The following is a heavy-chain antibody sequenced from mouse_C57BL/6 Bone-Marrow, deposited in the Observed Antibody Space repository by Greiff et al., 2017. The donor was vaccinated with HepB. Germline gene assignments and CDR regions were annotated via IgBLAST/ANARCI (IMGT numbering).Heavy chain of an antibody. V-gene: IGHV1-62-2*01. CDR2: FYPGSGSI. CDR1: GYTFTEYT. D-gene: IGHD2-3*01. Sequence: QVQLKQSGAELVKPGASVKLSCKASGYTFTEYTIHWVKQRPGQGLEWIGWFYPGSGSIKYNEKFKDKATLTADKSSSTVYMELSRLTSEDSAVYFCARHEEGYDGYYFYAMDYWGQGTSVTVSS. CDR3: ARHEEGYDGYYFYAMDY. J-gene: IGHJ4*01.